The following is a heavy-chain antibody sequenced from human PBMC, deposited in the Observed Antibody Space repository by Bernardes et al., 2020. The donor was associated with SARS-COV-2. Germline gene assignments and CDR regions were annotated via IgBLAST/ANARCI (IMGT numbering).Heavy chain of an antibody. CDR2: IYPGDSDT. CDR3: ARAPTIVLVPAATSPKDNYFDP. D-gene: IGHD2-2*01. V-gene: IGHV5-51*01. CDR1: GYTFSHYW. J-gene: IGHJ5*02. Sequence: GASLKISCKGSGYTFSHYWIAWVRPIPGKGLEWMGIIYPGDSDTRYSPSFQGQVTISADKSISTAYLQWSSLRASDTAVYFCARAPTIVLVPAATSPKDNYFDPWGQGTLVTVSS.